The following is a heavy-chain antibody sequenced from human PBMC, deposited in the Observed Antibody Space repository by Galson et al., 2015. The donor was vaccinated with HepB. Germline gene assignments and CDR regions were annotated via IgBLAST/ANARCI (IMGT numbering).Heavy chain of an antibody. D-gene: IGHD1-14*01. Sequence: SLRLSCAASEFTFSNFGMHWVRQAPGKGLEWVAVIWYDGSKEYYADSVKGRFTISRDNSKNTLYLQMNSLRAEDTAVYHCTRYNGNLLAFDYWGQGTLVTVSS. CDR1: EFTFSNFG. V-gene: IGHV3-33*01. J-gene: IGHJ4*02. CDR3: TRYNGNLLAFDY. CDR2: IWYDGSKE.